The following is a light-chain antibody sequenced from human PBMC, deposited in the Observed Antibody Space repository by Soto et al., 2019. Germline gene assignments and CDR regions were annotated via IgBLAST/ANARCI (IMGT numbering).Light chain of an antibody. Sequence: TQSPATLSVFPGERATLSCRASLSVRDNLAWYQQKPGQAPRLLMYEASNRATGIPARFSGGGSGTDFTLTISSLEPEDFAVYYCQQRSDWPWTFGQGTKVDIK. CDR1: LSVRDN. CDR3: QQRSDWPWT. CDR2: EAS. J-gene: IGKJ1*01. V-gene: IGKV3-11*01.